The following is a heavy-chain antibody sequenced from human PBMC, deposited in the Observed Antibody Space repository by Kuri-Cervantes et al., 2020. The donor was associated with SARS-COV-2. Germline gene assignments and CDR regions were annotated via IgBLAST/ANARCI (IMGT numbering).Heavy chain of an antibody. CDR1: GYSFSTYD. Sequence: ASVKVSCKASGYSFSTYDINWVRQASGQGLEWMGWINPDRGNTNYAQKFQGRVTMTRDTSIGTAYMELSRLRSDDTAVYYCARDLSSSVASFYDYWGQGTLVTVSS. D-gene: IGHD6-6*01. J-gene: IGHJ4*02. CDR2: INPDRGNT. V-gene: IGHV1-2*02. CDR3: ARDLSSSVASFYDY.